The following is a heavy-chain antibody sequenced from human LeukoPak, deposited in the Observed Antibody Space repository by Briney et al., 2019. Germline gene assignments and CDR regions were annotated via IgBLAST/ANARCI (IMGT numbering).Heavy chain of an antibody. Sequence: GGSLRLSCAASGFTFSSYGMHWVRQAPGKGLEWVAVIWYDGSNKYYADSVKGRFTISRDNSKNTLYLQMNSLRAEDTAVYYCARTHYDFWSGYFYGMDVWGQGTTVTVSS. CDR2: IWYDGSNK. V-gene: IGHV3-33*01. CDR3: ARTHYDFWSGYFYGMDV. CDR1: GFTFSSYG. D-gene: IGHD3-3*01. J-gene: IGHJ6*02.